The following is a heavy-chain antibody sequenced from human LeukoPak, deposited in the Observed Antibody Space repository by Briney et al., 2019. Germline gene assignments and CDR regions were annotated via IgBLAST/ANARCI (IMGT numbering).Heavy chain of an antibody. J-gene: IGHJ3*02. Sequence: PSETLSLTCTVSGGSISSSSYYWGWIRQPPGKGLEWIGSIYYSGSTYYNPSLKSRVTISVDTSKNQFSLKLSSVTAADTAVYYCARDRPLKWFGEDNGDAFDIWGQGTMVTVSS. CDR3: ARDRPLKWFGEDNGDAFDI. V-gene: IGHV4-39*07. D-gene: IGHD3-10*01. CDR1: GGSISSSSYY. CDR2: IYYSGST.